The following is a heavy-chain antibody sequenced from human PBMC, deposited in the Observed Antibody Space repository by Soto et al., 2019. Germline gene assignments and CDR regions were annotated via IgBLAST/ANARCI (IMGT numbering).Heavy chain of an antibody. V-gene: IGHV1-3*01. D-gene: IGHD3-3*01. CDR1: GYTFTSYA. J-gene: IGHJ3*01. Sequence: QVQLVQSGAEVKKPGASVKVSCKASGYTFTSYAMHWVRQAPGQRLEWMGWINGGTDNTKYSQKFQGRVTITRDTSASTAYLELSSLRSEDTAVYYCARGWYYDYWSGHRGFELWGQGPMVTGSS. CDR2: INGGTDNT. CDR3: ARGWYYDYWSGHRGFEL.